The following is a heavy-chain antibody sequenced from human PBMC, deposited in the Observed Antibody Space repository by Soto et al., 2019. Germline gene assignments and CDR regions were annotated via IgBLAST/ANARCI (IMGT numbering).Heavy chain of an antibody. CDR2: ITSDGSST. CDR3: ARDYFASGRSVYDY. CDR1: GFTLSSHW. V-gene: IGHV3-74*01. Sequence: EVQLVESGGGLVQPGGSLRLSCAASGFTLSSHWMHWVRQGPGKGLVCVSRITSDGSSTTYADSVKGRFTISRDNAKNTLYLQMNSLRAEDTAVYYCARDYFASGRSVYDYWGQGTLVTVSS. J-gene: IGHJ4*02. D-gene: IGHD3-10*01.